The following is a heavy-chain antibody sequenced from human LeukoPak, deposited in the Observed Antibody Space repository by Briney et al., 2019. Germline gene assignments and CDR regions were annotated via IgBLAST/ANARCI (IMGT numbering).Heavy chain of an antibody. Sequence: GGSLRLSCAASEFTFTTYGMHWVPQAPGKGLERVAFIYYDGSNIYYADYVKGRFTISRDISKNTLYLQMDSLRAEDTAIYYCARDWKTNSFDYWGQGTLVTVSS. V-gene: IGHV3-33*01. D-gene: IGHD1-1*01. CDR3: ARDWKTNSFDY. J-gene: IGHJ4*02. CDR1: EFTFTTYG. CDR2: IYYDGSNI.